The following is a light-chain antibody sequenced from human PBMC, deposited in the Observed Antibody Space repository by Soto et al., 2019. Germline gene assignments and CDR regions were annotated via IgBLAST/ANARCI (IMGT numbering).Light chain of an antibody. Sequence: DLPMTQSPSSLSASVGDRVTITCRASQSVSRDLNWYQYKPGKAPKVLIYAANSLQSGVPSRFSGSGSGTDFTLTISSLQPEDFATYYCQQSYSTPPTFGQGTKVEIK. CDR2: AAN. CDR1: QSVSRD. V-gene: IGKV1-39*01. J-gene: IGKJ1*01. CDR3: QQSYSTPPT.